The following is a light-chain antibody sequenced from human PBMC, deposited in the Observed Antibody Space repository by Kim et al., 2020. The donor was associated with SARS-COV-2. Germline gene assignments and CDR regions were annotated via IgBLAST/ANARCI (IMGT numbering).Light chain of an antibody. J-gene: IGKJ1*01. CDR3: QKCDSAPWT. CDR1: QDISNY. CDR2: AAS. V-gene: IGKV1-27*01. Sequence: GDRVTITCRASQDISNYLAWFQLKPGKAPKLLIYAASALQPGVPSRFSGSGSGTDFTLTVTSLRPEDVATYYCQKCDSAPWTFGQGTKVDIK.